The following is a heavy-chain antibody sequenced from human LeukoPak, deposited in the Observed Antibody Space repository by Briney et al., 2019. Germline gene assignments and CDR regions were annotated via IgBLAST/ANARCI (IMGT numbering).Heavy chain of an antibody. J-gene: IGHJ4*02. D-gene: IGHD2-8*02. CDR3: TTVTVCTGSSCPGAFDH. CDR1: EFTFSDAW. CDR2: IKNKFNGETT. V-gene: IGHV3-15*01. Sequence: PGGSLILSCAASEFTFSDAWMNWVRQAPGKGLEWVGRIKNKFNGETTDYAAPVKGRFTISRDDSKKTLYLQMNSLKADDTAVYFCTTVTVCTGSSCPGAFDHWGQGTLVTVSS.